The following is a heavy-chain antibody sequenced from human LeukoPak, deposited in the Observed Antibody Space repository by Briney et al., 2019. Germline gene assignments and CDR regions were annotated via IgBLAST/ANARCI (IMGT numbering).Heavy chain of an antibody. CDR1: GFTLSTYA. D-gene: IGHD3-10*01. CDR3: ARDKTYYYGSGSYSDY. Sequence: GGSLRLSCAASGFTLSTYAMSWVRQGPGKGLEWVSAISVSGNTHYSDSVKGRFTISRDNSKYTLYLQMDSLRAEDTAVYYCARDKTYYYGSGSYSDYWGQGTLVTVSS. J-gene: IGHJ4*02. V-gene: IGHV3-23*01. CDR2: ISVSGNT.